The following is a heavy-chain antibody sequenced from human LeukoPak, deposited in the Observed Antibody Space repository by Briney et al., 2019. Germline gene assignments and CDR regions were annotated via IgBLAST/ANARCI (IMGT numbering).Heavy chain of an antibody. J-gene: IGHJ3*02. D-gene: IGHD4-17*01. CDR2: VYNSGST. CDR3: ARHQYGVHDAFDI. CDR1: GGFISSYS. Sequence: ASETLSLTCTVSGGFISSYSWNWIRQTPAKGLEWIGYVYNSGSTYYNPSLKSRVTISVDTCKKQFSLKLSSVTAADTAVYYSARHQYGVHDAFDIWGQGTMVTVSS. V-gene: IGHV4-59*08.